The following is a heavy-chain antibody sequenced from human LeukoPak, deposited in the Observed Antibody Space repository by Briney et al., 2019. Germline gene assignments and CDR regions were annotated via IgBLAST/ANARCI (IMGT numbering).Heavy chain of an antibody. D-gene: IGHD2-15*01. CDR3: ARRDNYDY. CDR2: INSDGSTT. CDR1: GVTLSSYW. V-gene: IGHV3-74*01. J-gene: IGHJ4*02. Sequence: GGSLRLSCAASGVTLSSYWMHWVRQAPGKGLEWVSRINSDGSTTRYADSVKGRFTISRDNAKNTLYLQMNSLRAEDTAVYYCARRDNYDYWGQGTLVTVSS.